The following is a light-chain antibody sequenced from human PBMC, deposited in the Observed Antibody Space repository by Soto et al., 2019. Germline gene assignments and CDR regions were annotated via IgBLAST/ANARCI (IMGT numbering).Light chain of an antibody. CDR2: EVT. J-gene: IGLJ2*01. CDR3: SSYRRTTFPHVV. CDR1: TSDIGADDF. Sequence: QSALTQPASVSGSPGQSITISCTGTTSDIGADDFVSWYQHHPDKTPQLIIFEVTYRPTGISHRFSASKSGNTASLTISGLRSEGGAFYYCSSYRRTTFPHVVFGGGTKLPVL. V-gene: IGLV2-14*01.